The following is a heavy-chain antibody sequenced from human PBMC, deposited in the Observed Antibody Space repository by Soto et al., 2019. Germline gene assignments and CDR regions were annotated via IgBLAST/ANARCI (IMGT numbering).Heavy chain of an antibody. J-gene: IGHJ4*02. CDR3: AHGSCWLFDY. Sequence: QITLKESGPTLVKPTQTLTLTCTFSGFSLTTSGVGVGWIRQPPGKALEWLALLYWDDDNQYSPSLRNRLTLTKDTSKNQVVLTMTNMDPVDTATYYCAHGSCWLFDYWGQGTLVTVSS. CDR2: LYWDDDN. V-gene: IGHV2-5*02. CDR1: GFSLTTSGVG. D-gene: IGHD6-19*01.